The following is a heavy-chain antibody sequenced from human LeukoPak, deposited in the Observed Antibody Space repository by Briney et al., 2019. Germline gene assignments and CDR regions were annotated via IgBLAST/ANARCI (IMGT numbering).Heavy chain of an antibody. CDR3: ASHTAVPK. CDR1: GYSFTNFW. D-gene: IGHD5-18*01. J-gene: IGHJ4*02. CDR2: IYPGDSDT. V-gene: IGHV5-51*01. Sequence: GESLKISCKSSGYSFTNFWIGWVRQMPGKGLEWMGIIYPGDSDTRYSPSFQGQVTISADKSISTAYLQWSGLEASDSAMYYCASHTAVPKWGQGTLVTVSS.